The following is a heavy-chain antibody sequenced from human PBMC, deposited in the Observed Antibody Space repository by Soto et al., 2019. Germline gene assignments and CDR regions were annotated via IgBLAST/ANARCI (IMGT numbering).Heavy chain of an antibody. CDR2: IYYSGST. CDR1: GGSISSYY. D-gene: IGHD3-10*01. CDR3: ARAGKQAPVEY. V-gene: IGHV4-59*01. J-gene: IGHJ4*02. Sequence: PSETLSLTCTVSGGSISSYYWSWIRQPPGKGLEWIGYIYYSGSTNYNPSLKSRVTISVDTSKNQFSLKLSSVTAADTAVYYCARAGKQAPVEYWCQATLVTVSS.